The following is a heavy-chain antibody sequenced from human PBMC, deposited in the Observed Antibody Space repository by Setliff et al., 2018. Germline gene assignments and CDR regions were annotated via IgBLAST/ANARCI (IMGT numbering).Heavy chain of an antibody. J-gene: IGHJ4*01. CDR2: VFYNGAA. V-gene: IGHV4-61*08. CDR3: ARDGRLYEVSFDY. CDR1: GGSLSGASI. Sequence: LSLTCTVSGGSLSGASIVTWIRQPPGKGLEFIGYVFYNGAAKYDPSLKSRVTMSVDTSKNQFSLKLTSVSAADTAVYYCARDGRLYEVSFDYWGRGTLVTVSS. D-gene: IGHD3-3*01.